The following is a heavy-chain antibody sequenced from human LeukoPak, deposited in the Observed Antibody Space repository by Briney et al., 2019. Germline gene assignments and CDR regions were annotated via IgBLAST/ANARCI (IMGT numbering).Heavy chain of an antibody. CDR1: GYSLTSYW. J-gene: IGHJ3*02. CDR3: ARHRDRDGYNRDAFDI. Sequence: GESLKISCKGSGYSLTSYWIGWVRQMPGKGLEWMGIIYPGDSDTRYSPSFQGQVTISADKSISTAYLQWSSLKASDTAMYYCARHRDRDGYNRDAFDIWGQGTMVTVSS. V-gene: IGHV5-51*01. D-gene: IGHD5-24*01. CDR2: IYPGDSDT.